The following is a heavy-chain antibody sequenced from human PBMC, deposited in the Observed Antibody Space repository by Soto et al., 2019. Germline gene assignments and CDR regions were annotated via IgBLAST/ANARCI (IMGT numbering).Heavy chain of an antibody. CDR1: GYRFASYW. D-gene: IGHD1-1*01. Sequence: GESLKISCNGSGYRFASYWIGWVRQAPGKGLEWVSTILVGGSTHYEDAVKGRFTISRDTSKNTVYLQMNSLTAGDTAVYYCAKATATSGGAFEIYGQGTMVTVSS. CDR2: ILVGGST. V-gene: IGHV3-23*01. CDR3: AKATATSGGAFEI. J-gene: IGHJ3*02.